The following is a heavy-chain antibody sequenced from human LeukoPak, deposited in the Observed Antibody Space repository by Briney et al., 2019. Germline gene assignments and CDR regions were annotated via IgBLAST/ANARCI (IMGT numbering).Heavy chain of an antibody. J-gene: IGHJ5*02. CDR2: MNPNSGNT. CDR1: GYTFTSYV. D-gene: IGHD2-8*01. Sequence: ASVKVSCKASGYTFTSYVINWVRQATGQGLEWMGWMNPNSGNTGYAQKSQGRVTMTRNTSISTAYMELSSLRSEDTAVYYCARRLYGRQRYWFDPWGQGTLVTVSS. V-gene: IGHV1-8*01. CDR3: ARRLYGRQRYWFDP.